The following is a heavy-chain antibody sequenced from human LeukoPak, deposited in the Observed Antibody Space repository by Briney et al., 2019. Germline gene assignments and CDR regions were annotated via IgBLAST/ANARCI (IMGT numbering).Heavy chain of an antibody. V-gene: IGHV1-69*04. CDR1: GGTFSNYA. J-gene: IGHJ6*01. CDR3: AREPMVTTYGLDV. D-gene: IGHD4-17*01. CDR2: IIPILDIA. Sequence: GASVKVSCKASGGTFSNYAINWVRQAPGQGLEWMGRIIPILDIANYAQKFQGRVTITADKSTTTAYMELSSLRSEDTAVYYCAREPMVTTYGLDVWVKGPRSPSPQ.